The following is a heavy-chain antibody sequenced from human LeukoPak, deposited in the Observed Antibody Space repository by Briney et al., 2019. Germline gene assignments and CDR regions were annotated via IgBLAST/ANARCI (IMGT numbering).Heavy chain of an antibody. Sequence: KPGASVKVSCKASGYTFTSYYMHWVRQAPGQGLEWMGIINPSGGSTSYAQKFQGRVTITADESTSTAYMELSSLRSEDTAVYYCARLPSYYYYYGMDVWGQGTTVTVSS. CDR2: INPSGGST. CDR1: GYTFTSYY. D-gene: IGHD6-6*01. J-gene: IGHJ6*02. V-gene: IGHV1-46*01. CDR3: ARLPSYYYYYGMDV.